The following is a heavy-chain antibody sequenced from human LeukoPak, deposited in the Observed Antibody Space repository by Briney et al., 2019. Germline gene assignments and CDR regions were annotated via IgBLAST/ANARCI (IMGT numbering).Heavy chain of an antibody. CDR1: GGSISSYY. CDR3: ARRGITMVRGARHYYMDV. Sequence: SETLCLTCTVSGGSISSYYWSWIRQPPGKGLEWIGYIYTSGSTNYNPSLKSRVTISVDTSKNQFSLKLSSVTAADTAVYYCARRGITMVRGARHYYMDVWGKGTTVTVSS. V-gene: IGHV4-4*09. CDR2: IYTSGST. D-gene: IGHD3-10*01. J-gene: IGHJ6*03.